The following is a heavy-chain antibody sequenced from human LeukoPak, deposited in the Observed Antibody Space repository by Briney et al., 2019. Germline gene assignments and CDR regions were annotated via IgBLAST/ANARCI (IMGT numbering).Heavy chain of an antibody. Sequence: GGSLRLSCAASGFTFSSYAMSWVRQAPGKGLEWVSAISGSGGSTYYADSVKGRFTISRDNSKDTLYLQMNSLRAEDTAVYYCAIGRASGWYEFDYWGQGTLVTVSS. CDR1: GFTFSSYA. V-gene: IGHV3-23*01. CDR2: ISGSGGST. CDR3: AIGRASGWYEFDY. D-gene: IGHD6-19*01. J-gene: IGHJ4*02.